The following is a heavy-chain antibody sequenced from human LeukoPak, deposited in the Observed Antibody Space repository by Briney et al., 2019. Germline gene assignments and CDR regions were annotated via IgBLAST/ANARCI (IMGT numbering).Heavy chain of an antibody. D-gene: IGHD2-2*03. CDR2: IIPIFGTA. J-gene: IGHJ5*02. CDR3: ARERHGYCSSTSCGWFDP. Sequence: SVKVSCKASGGTFSSYAISWVRQAPGQGLEWMGGIIPIFGTANYAQKFQGRVTITADESTSTAYMELSSLRSEDTAVYYCARERHGYCSSTSCGWFDPWGQGTLVTVSS. V-gene: IGHV1-69*13. CDR1: GGTFSSYA.